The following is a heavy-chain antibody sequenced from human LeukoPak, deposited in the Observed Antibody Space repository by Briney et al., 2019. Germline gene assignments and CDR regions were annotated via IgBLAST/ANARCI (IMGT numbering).Heavy chain of an antibody. CDR2: INHSGST. D-gene: IGHD3-9*01. Sequence: PSETLSLTCAVYGGSFSGYYWSWIRQPPGKGLEWIGEINHSGSTNYNPSLKSRVTISVDTSKNQFSLKLSSMTAADTAVYYCARDDILTTDAFDIWGQGTMVTVSS. CDR1: GGSFSGYY. J-gene: IGHJ3*02. V-gene: IGHV4-34*01. CDR3: ARDDILTTDAFDI.